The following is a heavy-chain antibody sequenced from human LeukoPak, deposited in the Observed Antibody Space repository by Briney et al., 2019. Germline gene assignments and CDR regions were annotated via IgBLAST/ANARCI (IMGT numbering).Heavy chain of an antibody. CDR3: ARPRGSGRHDAFDI. J-gene: IGHJ3*02. D-gene: IGHD1-26*01. CDR1: GYSFTSNG. CDR2: ISAYNGNT. Sequence: ASVNVSCKASGYSFTSNGISWVRQAPGQGLEWMGWISAYNGNTNYAQKLQGRVTMTTDTSTSTAYMELRSLRSDDTAVYYCARPRGSGRHDAFDIWGQGTMVTVSS. V-gene: IGHV1-18*01.